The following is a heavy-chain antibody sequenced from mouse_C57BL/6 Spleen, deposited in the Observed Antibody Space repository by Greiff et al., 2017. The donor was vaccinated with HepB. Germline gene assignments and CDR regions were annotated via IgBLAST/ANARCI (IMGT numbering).Heavy chain of an antibody. CDR2: IDPSDSYT. D-gene: IGHD1-1*01. CDR3: ARGYYGSSYETWFAY. V-gene: IGHV1-59*01. J-gene: IGHJ3*01. Sequence: VQLQQPGAELVRPGTSVKLSCKASGYTFTSYWMHWVKQRPGQGLEWIGVIDPSDSYTNYNQKFKGKATLTVDTSSSTAYMQLSSLTSEDSAVYYWARGYYGSSYETWFAYWGQGTLVTVSA. CDR1: GYTFTSYW.